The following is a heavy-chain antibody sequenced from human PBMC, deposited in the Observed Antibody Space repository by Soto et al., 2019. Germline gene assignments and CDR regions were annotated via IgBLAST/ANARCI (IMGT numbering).Heavy chain of an antibody. CDR2: TYYRSKWNN. D-gene: IGHD1-1*01. CDR1: GDSVSSNGAA. CDR3: SRGHAGTIDV. J-gene: IGHJ6*02. V-gene: IGHV6-1*01. Sequence: SQTLSLTCAISGDSVSSNGAAWNWIRQSPSSGLQWLGRTYYRSKWNNDYAVSVKSRITISPDTSMDQFSLQLNSVTPEDTAVYYCSRGHAGTIDVWGQGTTVTVSS.